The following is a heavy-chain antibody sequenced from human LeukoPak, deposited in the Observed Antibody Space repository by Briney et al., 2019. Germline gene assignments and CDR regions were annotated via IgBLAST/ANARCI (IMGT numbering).Heavy chain of an antibody. CDR2: TYYNGNT. Sequence: SETLSLTCSVSGGSISGYCWSRMRQSPVKGLEWIGFTYYNGNTKYNPSLESRATISPDTSRNQISLHLRSVTAADTAVYYCVRHIVAITKFDYWGQGTLVTVSS. V-gene: IGHV4-59*01. CDR3: VRHIVAITKFDY. J-gene: IGHJ4*02. CDR1: GGSISGYC. D-gene: IGHD3-22*01.